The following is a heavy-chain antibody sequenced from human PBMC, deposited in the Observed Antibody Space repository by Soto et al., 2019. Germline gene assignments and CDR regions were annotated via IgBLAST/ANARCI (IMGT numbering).Heavy chain of an antibody. CDR2: INAANGHT. CDR1: GYFFTSYA. CDR3: ARGSIAVAGRNPLDY. Sequence: QVQLVQSGPEVKKTGASVKVSCRASGYFFTSYAIHWVRQAPGPRLEWLGWINAANGHTKYSQNFQGRVIITRDTSANTVYMEVSSLKSGDTAVYYCARGSIAVAGRNPLDYWGQGTRVTVFS. V-gene: IGHV1-3*01. D-gene: IGHD6-19*01. J-gene: IGHJ4*02.